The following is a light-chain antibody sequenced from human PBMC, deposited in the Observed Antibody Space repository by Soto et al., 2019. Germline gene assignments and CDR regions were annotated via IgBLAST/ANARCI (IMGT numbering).Light chain of an antibody. CDR3: QQYNLYST. J-gene: IGKJ1*01. CDR1: QSISSW. Sequence: DIQMTQSPSTLSASVGDRVTITCRASQSISSWLAWYQQKPGEAPKLLINKASTLESGVPSRFSGSGSGTEFTLTISSLQPDDFATYYCQQYNLYSTFGQGTKVEV. V-gene: IGKV1-5*03. CDR2: KAS.